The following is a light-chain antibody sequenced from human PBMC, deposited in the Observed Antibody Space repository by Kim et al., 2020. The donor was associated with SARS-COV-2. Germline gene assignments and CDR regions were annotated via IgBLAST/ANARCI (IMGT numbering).Light chain of an antibody. Sequence: GQSITISCTGTGSDVGGYDHVSWYQQHPGKAPTLIIYYVTRRPSGVSHRFSGSKSANTASLTISGLQPEDEADYYCSSYTSVSTLVFGGGTKVTVL. CDR1: GSDVGGYDH. V-gene: IGLV2-14*03. CDR3: SSYTSVSTLV. CDR2: YVT. J-gene: IGLJ3*02.